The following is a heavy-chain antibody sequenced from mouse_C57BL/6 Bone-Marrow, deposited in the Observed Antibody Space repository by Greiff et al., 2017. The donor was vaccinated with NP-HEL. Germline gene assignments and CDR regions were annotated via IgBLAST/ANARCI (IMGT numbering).Heavy chain of an antibody. Sequence: QVHVKQPGAELVRPGTSVKLSCKASGYTFTSYWMHWVKQRPGQGLEWIGVIDPSDSYTNYNQKFKGKATLTVDTSSSTAYMQLSSLTSEDSAVYYCARLTTVVDWYFDVWGTGTTVTVSS. CDR3: ARLTTVVDWYFDV. CDR2: IDPSDSYT. D-gene: IGHD1-1*01. CDR1: GYTFTSYW. V-gene: IGHV1-59*01. J-gene: IGHJ1*03.